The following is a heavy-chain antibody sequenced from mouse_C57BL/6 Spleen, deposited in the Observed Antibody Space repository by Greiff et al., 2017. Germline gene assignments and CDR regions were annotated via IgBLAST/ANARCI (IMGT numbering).Heavy chain of an antibody. Sequence: VKLMESGAELVRPGASVTLSCKASGYTFTDYEMHWVKQTPVHGLEWIGAIDPETGGTAYNQKFKGKAILTADKSSSTAYMELRSLTSEDSAVXYCTRDYYGSSLDFDSWGQGTTLTVSS. J-gene: IGHJ2*01. CDR2: IDPETGGT. CDR1: GYTFTDYE. V-gene: IGHV1-15*01. D-gene: IGHD1-1*01. CDR3: TRDYYGSSLDFDS.